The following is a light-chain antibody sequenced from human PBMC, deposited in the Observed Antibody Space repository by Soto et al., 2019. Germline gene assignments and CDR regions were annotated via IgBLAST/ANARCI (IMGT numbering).Light chain of an antibody. Sequence: EIVMTQSPATLSVSPGDRATLSCRASESVTSSLAWYQQKPGQPPRLLIYAASTRATDVPARFSGGGSETEFTLTISSLQSEDVAVYFCLQYYNTPRTFGQGTKVDIK. CDR1: ESVTSS. CDR2: AAS. CDR3: LQYYNTPRT. V-gene: IGKV3-15*01. J-gene: IGKJ1*01.